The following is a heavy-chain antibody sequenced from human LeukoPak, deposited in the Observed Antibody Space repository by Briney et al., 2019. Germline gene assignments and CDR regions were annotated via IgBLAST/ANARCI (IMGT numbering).Heavy chain of an antibody. V-gene: IGHV3-9*01. J-gene: IGHJ4*02. D-gene: IGHD2-15*01. Sequence: GRSLRLSCAASGFTFDEYAMHWVWQAPGKGLEWVSGISWNSGSIGYADSVKGRFTISRDNAKNSLYLQMNSLRAEDTALYYCAKVSGSTPIVYFDYWGQGTLVTVSS. CDR3: AKVSGSTPIVYFDY. CDR1: GFTFDEYA. CDR2: ISWNSGSI.